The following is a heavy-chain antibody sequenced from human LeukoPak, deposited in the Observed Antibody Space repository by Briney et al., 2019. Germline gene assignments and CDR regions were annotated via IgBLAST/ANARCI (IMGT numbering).Heavy chain of an antibody. CDR1: GGSISSSSYN. J-gene: IGHJ6*02. CDR3: ARGKTKYCSSTSCLDLDV. Sequence: SETLSLTCIVSGGSISSSSYNWGWIRQPPGKGLEWIGSIYYSGSTYYNPSLKSRLTISVDTSKNQFSLKLSSVTAADTAVYYCARGKTKYCSSTSCLDLDVWGQGTTVTVSS. D-gene: IGHD2-2*01. V-gene: IGHV4-39*07. CDR2: IYYSGST.